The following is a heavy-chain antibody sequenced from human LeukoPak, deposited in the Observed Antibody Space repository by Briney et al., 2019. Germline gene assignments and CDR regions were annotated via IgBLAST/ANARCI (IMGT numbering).Heavy chain of an antibody. Sequence: PGGSLRLSCAASGFTFKTYAMHWVRQAPGKGLEWLTLISYDGRSTFYADSVKGRFTISRDNSKNTLYLQMDSLRAEDTAIYYCARWWFDSRFDYWGQGTPVSVSS. CDR3: ARWWFDSRFDY. J-gene: IGHJ4*02. CDR2: ISYDGRST. V-gene: IGHV3-30*04. CDR1: GFTFKTYA. D-gene: IGHD2-15*01.